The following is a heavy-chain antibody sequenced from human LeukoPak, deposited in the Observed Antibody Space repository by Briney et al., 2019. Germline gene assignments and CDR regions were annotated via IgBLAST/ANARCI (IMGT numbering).Heavy chain of an antibody. Sequence: GGSLRLSCAASGFTFSSYSMNWVRQAPGKGLEWVSSISSSSSYIYYADSVKGRFTISRDNAKNSLYLQMNSLRAEDTAVYYCARDFEAAVAFDIWGQGTMVTVSS. V-gene: IGHV3-21*01. CDR2: ISSSSSYI. CDR3: ARDFEAAVAFDI. J-gene: IGHJ3*02. CDR1: GFTFSSYS. D-gene: IGHD6-25*01.